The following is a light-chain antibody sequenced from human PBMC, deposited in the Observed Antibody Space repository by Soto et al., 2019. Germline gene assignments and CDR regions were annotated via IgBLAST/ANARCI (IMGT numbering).Light chain of an antibody. CDR3: QQYNDWPQT. CDR1: QTVSIN. V-gene: IGKV3-15*01. J-gene: IGKJ1*01. Sequence: DIVMTQSPATLSVSPGERATLSCRASQTVSINLAWYQQKPGQAPRLLMFGASTRATGIPARFSGSGSGTEFTLTISSLQSEDFAVYYCQQYNDWPQTFGQGTKVDI. CDR2: GAS.